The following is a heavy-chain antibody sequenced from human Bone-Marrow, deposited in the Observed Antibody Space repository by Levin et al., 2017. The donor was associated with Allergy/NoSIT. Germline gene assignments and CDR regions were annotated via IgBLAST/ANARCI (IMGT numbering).Heavy chain of an antibody. Sequence: LSLTCAASGFTFSSYWMSWVRQAPGKGLEWVANIKQDGSEKYYVDSVKGRFTISRDNAKNSLYLQMNSLRAEDTAVYYCARVPEYSSSSDYFDYWGQGTLVTVSS. V-gene: IGHV3-7*01. J-gene: IGHJ4*02. CDR1: GFTFSSYW. D-gene: IGHD6-6*01. CDR3: ARVPEYSSSSDYFDY. CDR2: IKQDGSEK.